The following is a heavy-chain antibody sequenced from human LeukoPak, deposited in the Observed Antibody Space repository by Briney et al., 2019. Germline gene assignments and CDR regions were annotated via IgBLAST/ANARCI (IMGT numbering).Heavy chain of an antibody. V-gene: IGHV4-34*01. CDR3: ARANSGYGHEHFDY. CDR2: INHSGST. Sequence: SETLSLTCAVYGGSFSGYYWSWIRQPPGKGLEWIGEINHSGSTYYNPSLKSRVTISVDRSKNQFSLKLSSVTAADTAVYYCARANSGYGHEHFDYWGQGTLVTVSS. CDR1: GGSFSGYY. D-gene: IGHD3-22*01. J-gene: IGHJ4*02.